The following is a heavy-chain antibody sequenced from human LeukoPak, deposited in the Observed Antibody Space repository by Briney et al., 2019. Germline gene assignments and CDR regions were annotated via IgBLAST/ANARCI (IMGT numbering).Heavy chain of an antibody. J-gene: IGHJ4*02. CDR1: GFTFSSYS. V-gene: IGHV3-21*01. CDR2: ISSSSSYI. Sequence: PGGSLRLSCAASGFTFSSYSMNWVRQAPGKGLEWVSSISSSSSYIYYADSVKGRFTISRDNAKNPLYLQMNSLRAEDTAVYYCAREVATGTVVDYWGQGTLVTVSS. CDR3: AREVATGTVVDY. D-gene: IGHD5-12*01.